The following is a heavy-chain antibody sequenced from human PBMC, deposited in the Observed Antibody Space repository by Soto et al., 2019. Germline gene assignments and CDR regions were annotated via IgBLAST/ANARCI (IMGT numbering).Heavy chain of an antibody. CDR2: IYRSGST. CDR3: ARYKDDYGGNSLDY. V-gene: IGHV4-4*02. Sequence: QLQLQESGPGLVKPSGTLSLTCAVSGGSISSSDWWSWVRQPPGKGLEWIGEIYRSGSTNYNPSLQSQVTISVDKYKNEFSLKLTSVTAADTAVYYCARYKDDYGGNSLDYWGQGILVTVSS. D-gene: IGHD4-17*01. J-gene: IGHJ4*02. CDR1: GGSISSSDW.